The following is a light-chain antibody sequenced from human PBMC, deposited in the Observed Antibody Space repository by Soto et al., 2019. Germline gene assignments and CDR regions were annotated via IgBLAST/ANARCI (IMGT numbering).Light chain of an antibody. CDR1: QRVSSS. CDR3: QQRSNWPPTIT. J-gene: IGKJ5*01. Sequence: EIVLTQSPATLSLSPGERATLSSRASQRVSSSLAWYQQKPGQAPRPLIYDASNRATGIPARFSGSGSGTDFTLTISSLEPEDFAVYYCQQRSNWPPTITFGQGTRLEIK. CDR2: DAS. V-gene: IGKV3-11*01.